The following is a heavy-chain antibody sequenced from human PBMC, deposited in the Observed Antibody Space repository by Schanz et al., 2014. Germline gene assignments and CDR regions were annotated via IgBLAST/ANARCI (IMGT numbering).Heavy chain of an antibody. V-gene: IGHV3-11*04. D-gene: IGHD4-17*01. CDR3: ARDGDRFYHNYDMDV. J-gene: IGHJ6*03. Sequence: QVQLVESGGGLVKPGGSLRLSCAASGFTFRDYYMSWIRQAPGKGLEWLSYIDGKSTTVYYADSVKGRFTVSRDNARNSLKLHMNTLGAEDTAVYYCARDGDRFYHNYDMDVWGKGTTVTVSS. CDR1: GFTFRDYY. CDR2: IDGKSTTV.